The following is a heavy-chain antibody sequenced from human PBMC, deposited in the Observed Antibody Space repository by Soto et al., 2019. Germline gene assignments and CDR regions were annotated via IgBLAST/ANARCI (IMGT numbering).Heavy chain of an antibody. Sequence: ASVKVSCKASGGTFSSYAISWVRQAPGQGLEWMGGIIPIFGTANYAQKFQGRVTITADESTSTAYMELSSLRSEDTAVYYCARVSSGYAPAPFDYWGQGTLVTVSS. V-gene: IGHV1-69*13. CDR2: IIPIFGTA. D-gene: IGHD3-22*01. CDR3: ARVSSGYAPAPFDY. J-gene: IGHJ4*02. CDR1: GGTFSSYA.